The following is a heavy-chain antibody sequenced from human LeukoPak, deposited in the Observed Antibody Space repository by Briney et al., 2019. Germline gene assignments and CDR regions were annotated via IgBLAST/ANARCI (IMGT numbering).Heavy chain of an antibody. V-gene: IGHV4-59*08. Sequence: PSETLSLTCTVSGGSISSYYWSWIRQPPGKGLEWIGYIYYSGSTKYNPSLKSRVTISVDRSKNQFSLKLSSVTAADTAVYYCARTYCGGDCRGYYYHYYMDVWGKGTTVTISS. CDR2: IYYSGST. J-gene: IGHJ6*03. CDR3: ARTYCGGDCRGYYYHYYMDV. D-gene: IGHD2-21*02. CDR1: GGSISSYY.